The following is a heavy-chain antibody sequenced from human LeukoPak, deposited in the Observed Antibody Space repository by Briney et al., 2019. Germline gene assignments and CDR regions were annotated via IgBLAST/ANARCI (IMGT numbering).Heavy chain of an antibody. J-gene: IGHJ4*02. D-gene: IGHD7-27*01. CDR2: ISSGSSFI. Sequence: GGSLRLSCAASGFIFNDYNMNWVRQAPGKGLEWVSSISSGSSFIYYADSLKGRFTISRDNAENSVFLRMNSLRADDTALYCCARGTLGPTLNYFDYWGQGTLVTVSS. CDR3: ARGTLGPTLNYFDY. CDR1: GFIFNDYN. V-gene: IGHV3-21*01.